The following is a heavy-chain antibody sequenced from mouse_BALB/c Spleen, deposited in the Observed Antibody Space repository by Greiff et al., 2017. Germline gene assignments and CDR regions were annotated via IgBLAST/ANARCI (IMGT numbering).Heavy chain of an antibody. CDR2: ISSGGST. V-gene: IGHV5-6-5*01. J-gene: IGHJ4*01. D-gene: IGHD2-2*01. CDR3: ARGRGYDGYYAMDY. Sequence: EVMLVESGGGLVKPGGSLKLSCAASGFTFSSYAMSWVRQTPEKRLEWVASISSGGSTYYPDSVKGRFTISRDNARNILYLQMSSLRSEDTAMYYCARGRGYDGYYAMDYWGQGTSVTVSS. CDR1: GFTFSSYA.